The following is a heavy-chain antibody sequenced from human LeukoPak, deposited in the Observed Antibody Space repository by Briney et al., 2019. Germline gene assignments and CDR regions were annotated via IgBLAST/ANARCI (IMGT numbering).Heavy chain of an antibody. Sequence: GGSLRLSCAASAFNFSIHSMNWVRQAPGKGLEWVSLISGSSRYIYYADSVKGRFTISRDNAKNSLYLQMNSLRVEDTAVYYCARGDPIYDFWSGGDYWGQGSLVTVSS. V-gene: IGHV3-21*01. CDR2: ISGSSRYI. J-gene: IGHJ4*02. CDR3: ARGDPIYDFWSGGDY. D-gene: IGHD3-3*01. CDR1: AFNFSIHS.